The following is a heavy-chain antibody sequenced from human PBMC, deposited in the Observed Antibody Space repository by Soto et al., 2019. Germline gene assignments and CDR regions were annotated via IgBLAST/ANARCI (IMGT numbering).Heavy chain of an antibody. J-gene: IGHJ3*02. CDR1: AFTFSTYG. CDR2: IWSDGSDQ. D-gene: IGHD2-2*01. Sequence: GGPLRLPCPASAFTFSTYGMHWVRKPPGKGLEWGALIWSDGSDQYSADSVKGRFTIPRDNSKNTLYLQMSSLRAEDTAVYYCSRLYCKSSGCYSVGAFDIRGHGTVVTVSS. V-gene: IGHV3-33*01. CDR3: SRLYCKSSGCYSVGAFDI.